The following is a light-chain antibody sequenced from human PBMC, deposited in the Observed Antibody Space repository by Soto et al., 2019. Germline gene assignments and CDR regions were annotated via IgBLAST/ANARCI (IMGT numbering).Light chain of an antibody. V-gene: IGKV1-8*01. CDR3: QQYYSYLIT. CDR2: AAS. Sequence: AIRMTQSPSSLSASTGDRVTITCRASQGISSYLAWYQQKPGKATKLLIYAASTLQSGVPSRFSGSGSGTDFTLTISCLQSEDFATYYCQQYYSYLITFGQGTRLEIK. J-gene: IGKJ5*01. CDR1: QGISSY.